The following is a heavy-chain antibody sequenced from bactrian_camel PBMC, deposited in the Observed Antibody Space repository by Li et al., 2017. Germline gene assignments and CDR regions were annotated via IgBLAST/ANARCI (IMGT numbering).Heavy chain of an antibody. CDR1: PDTYTNNC. V-gene: IGHV3S54*01. J-gene: IGHJ6*01. Sequence: HVQLVESGGGSVQAGGSLRLSCTAPPDTYTNNCMGWFRQTSGKKREGVAAIYTGSGNTAYGDSVKDRFTISLDSAKSTIYLEMNSLKPEDTAIYYCAARFGGSCFWKELDGADFGYWGHGTQVTVS. CDR3: AARFGGSCFWKELDGADFGY. CDR2: IYTGSGNT. D-gene: IGHD2*01.